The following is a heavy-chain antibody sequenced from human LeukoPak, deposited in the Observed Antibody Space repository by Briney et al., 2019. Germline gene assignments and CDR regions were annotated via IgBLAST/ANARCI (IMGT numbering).Heavy chain of an antibody. CDR3: ARQFGGSHFGRFDY. CDR2: LYNSGNT. D-gene: IGHD1-26*01. CDR1: GGSISSSSYY. J-gene: IGHJ4*02. Sequence: SETLSLTCSVSGGSISSSSYYWGWIRQPPGKGLQWIGSLYNSGNTYYTPSLKSRVTISVDTSKNQFSLKLSSVTAADTAVYYCARQFGGSHFGRFDYWGQGTLVTVSS. V-gene: IGHV4-39*01.